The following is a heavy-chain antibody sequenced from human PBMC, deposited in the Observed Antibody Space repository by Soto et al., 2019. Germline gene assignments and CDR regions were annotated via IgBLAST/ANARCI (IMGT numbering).Heavy chain of an antibody. CDR3: AREYYFGVVNTSYYYYMGV. CDR2: MNPNSGNT. D-gene: IGHD3-3*01. Sequence: ASVKVSCKASGYTFTSYDINWVRQATGQGLEWMGWMNPNSGNTGYAQKFQGRVTMTRNTSISTAYMELSSLRSEDTAVYYCAREYYFGVVNTSYYYYMGVWGKGTTVTVSS. CDR1: GYTFTSYD. V-gene: IGHV1-8*01. J-gene: IGHJ6*03.